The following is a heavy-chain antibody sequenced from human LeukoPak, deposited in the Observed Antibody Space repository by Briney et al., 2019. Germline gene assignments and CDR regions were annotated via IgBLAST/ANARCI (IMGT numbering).Heavy chain of an antibody. V-gene: IGHV4-34*01. CDR1: GGSISIYY. D-gene: IGHD3-3*01. J-gene: IGHJ5*02. Sequence: SETLSLTCTVSGGSISIYYWSWIRQPPGKGLEWIGEINHSGSTNYTPSLKSRVTISVDTSKNQFSLKLKSVTAADTAVYYCARGPLRSGYYRPNWFDPWGQGTLVTVSS. CDR3: ARGPLRSGYYRPNWFDP. CDR2: INHSGST.